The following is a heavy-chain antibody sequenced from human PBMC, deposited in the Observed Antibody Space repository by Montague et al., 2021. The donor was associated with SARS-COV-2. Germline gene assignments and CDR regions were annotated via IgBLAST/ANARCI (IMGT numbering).Heavy chain of an antibody. V-gene: IGHV4-34*01. Sequence: SETLSLTCAVYGGSFSGYYWGWIRQPPGKGLEWIGEINHSGSTNYNPSLKSRVTISVDTPKNQFSLKLSSVTAADTAVYYCARGTTVTTFYYYYYGMDVWGQGTTVTVPS. J-gene: IGHJ6*02. CDR1: GGSFSGYY. CDR2: INHSGST. D-gene: IGHD4-17*01. CDR3: ARGTTVTTFYYYYYGMDV.